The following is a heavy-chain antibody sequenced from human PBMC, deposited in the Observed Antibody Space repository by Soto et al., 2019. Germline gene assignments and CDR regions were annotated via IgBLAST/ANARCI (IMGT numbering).Heavy chain of an antibody. CDR3: ATLPPRIVVVLSEFPT. CDR2: IYHTGIT. V-gene: IGHV4-4*02. Sequence: QVQLRQSGPGLVKPSGTLSLTCVVSGTSISSSYWWTWVRQSPGKGLEWIGEIYHTGITKYNPSLXPXAXIXMDKSSNQFSLKLTSVTAADTAMYYCATLPPRIVVVLSEFPTWGQGSQVTVSS. J-gene: IGHJ5*02. CDR1: GTSISSSYW. D-gene: IGHD2-21*01.